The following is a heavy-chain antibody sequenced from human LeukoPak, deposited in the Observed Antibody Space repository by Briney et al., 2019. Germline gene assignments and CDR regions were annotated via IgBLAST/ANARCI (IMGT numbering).Heavy chain of an antibody. CDR2: IYHSGST. V-gene: IGHV4-30-2*01. Sequence: PSETLSLTCAVSGGSISSGGYSWSWIRQPPGKGLEWIGYIYHSGSTYYNPSLKSRVTISVDRSKNQFSLKLSSVTAADTAVYYCARILAAAGTLYFDYWGQGILVTVSS. D-gene: IGHD6-13*01. CDR1: GGSISSGGYS. J-gene: IGHJ4*02. CDR3: ARILAAAGTLYFDY.